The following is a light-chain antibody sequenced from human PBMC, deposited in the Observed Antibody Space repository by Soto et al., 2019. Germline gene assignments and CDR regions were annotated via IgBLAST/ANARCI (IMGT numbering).Light chain of an antibody. CDR1: QSVSSSF. V-gene: IGKV3-20*01. Sequence: EIVWTQSPGTLSLSPGERATLSCRASQSVSSSFLAWYQQKPGQAPRLLIYGASSRATGIPDRFSGSGSGTDFTLTISRLEPEVFAVYYCQQYDTSPWTFGQGTKVEIK. CDR2: GAS. CDR3: QQYDTSPWT. J-gene: IGKJ1*01.